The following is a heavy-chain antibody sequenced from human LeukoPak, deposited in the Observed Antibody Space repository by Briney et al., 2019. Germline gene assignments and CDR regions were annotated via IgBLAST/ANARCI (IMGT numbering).Heavy chain of an antibody. Sequence: ASVKVSCTASGYTFTSYDMHWVRQPPGQGLEWMGIINPSGGSTSYAQIFQGRVTMTRDTSTSTVYMGLSSLRSEDTAVYYCARGGSSWYRGSFQHWGQGTLVTVSS. D-gene: IGHD6-13*01. J-gene: IGHJ1*01. CDR1: GYTFTSYD. CDR2: INPSGGST. V-gene: IGHV1-46*01. CDR3: ARGGSSWYRGSFQH.